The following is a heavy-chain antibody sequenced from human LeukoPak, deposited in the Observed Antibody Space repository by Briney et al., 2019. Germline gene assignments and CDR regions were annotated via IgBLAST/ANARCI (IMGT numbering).Heavy chain of an antibody. Sequence: PGGSLRLSCAASGFTFDDYAMHWVRQAPGRGLEWVSGISWNSGSIGYADSVKGRFTISRDNAKNSLYLQMNSLRAEDTALYYCAKDNAGSSYYYMDVWGKGTTVTISS. V-gene: IGHV3-9*01. D-gene: IGHD1-26*01. CDR2: ISWNSGSI. J-gene: IGHJ6*03. CDR1: GFTFDDYA. CDR3: AKDNAGSSYYYMDV.